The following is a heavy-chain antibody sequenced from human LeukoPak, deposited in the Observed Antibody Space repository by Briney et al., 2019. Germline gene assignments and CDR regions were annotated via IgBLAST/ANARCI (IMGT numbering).Heavy chain of an antibody. Sequence: GRSLRLSCAASGFTFSSYAMHWVRQAPGKGLEWVAVISYDGSNKYYADSVKGRFTISRDNSKNTLYLQMNSLRAEDTAVYYCAKEVPMTTISGMDVWGQGTTVTVSS. CDR1: GFTFSSYA. J-gene: IGHJ6*02. CDR3: AKEVPMTTISGMDV. CDR2: ISYDGSNK. D-gene: IGHD2-21*02. V-gene: IGHV3-30*04.